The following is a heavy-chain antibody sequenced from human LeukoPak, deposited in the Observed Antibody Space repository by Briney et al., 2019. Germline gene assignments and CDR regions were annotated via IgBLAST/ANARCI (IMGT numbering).Heavy chain of an antibody. CDR1: DDSITMYY. CDR2: VDHTGST. J-gene: IGHJ6*03. D-gene: IGHD1-1*01. Sequence: KPSETLSPTCSVSDDSITMYYWTWIRQPPGKGLEWIGYVDHTGSTNFNPSLNGRVSISRDTTKNLFSLRLRSVTAADTAVYFCARGRVSSSTWYSTYYYYFYMDVWGKGTTVTVSS. V-gene: IGHV4-59*01. CDR3: ARGRVSSSTWYSTYYYYFYMDV.